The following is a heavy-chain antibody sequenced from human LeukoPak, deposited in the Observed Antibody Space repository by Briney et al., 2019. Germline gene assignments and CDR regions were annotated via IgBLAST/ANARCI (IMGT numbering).Heavy chain of an antibody. J-gene: IGHJ5*02. CDR3: AREPTIAVAGTMWFDP. CDR1: GGTFSSYA. V-gene: IGHV1-69*05. D-gene: IGHD6-19*01. Sequence: SVKVSCKASGGTFSSYAISWVRQAPGQGLEWMGRIIPIFGTANYAQKFQGRVTITTDESTSTAYMELSSLRSEDTAVYYCAREPTIAVAGTMWFDPWGQGTLVTVSS. CDR2: IIPIFGTA.